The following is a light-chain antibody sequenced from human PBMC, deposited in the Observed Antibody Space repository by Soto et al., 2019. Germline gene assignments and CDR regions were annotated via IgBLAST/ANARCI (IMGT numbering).Light chain of an antibody. CDR2: GAS. CDR3: QQYGSSPYT. J-gene: IGKJ2*01. V-gene: IGKV3-20*01. Sequence: EIVLTQSPGTLSLSPGERATLSCRPSQSVSSSYLAWYQQKPGQAPRLLIYGASSRATGIPDRFSGSGSGTDFTLTISRLEPEDFAVYYCQQYGSSPYTFGQGTKVDIK. CDR1: QSVSSSY.